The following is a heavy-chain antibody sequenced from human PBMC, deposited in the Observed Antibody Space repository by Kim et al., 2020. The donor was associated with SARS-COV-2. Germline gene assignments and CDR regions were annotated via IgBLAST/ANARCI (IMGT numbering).Heavy chain of an antibody. Sequence: SETLSLTCTVSGGSISSSSYYWGWIRQPPGKGLEWIGSIYYSGSTYYNPSLKSRVTISVDTSKNQFSLKLSSVTAADTAVYYCARARGMVRGVNNWFDPWGQGTLVTVSS. D-gene: IGHD3-10*01. J-gene: IGHJ5*02. CDR3: ARARGMVRGVNNWFDP. V-gene: IGHV4-39*07. CDR2: IYYSGST. CDR1: GGSISSSSYY.